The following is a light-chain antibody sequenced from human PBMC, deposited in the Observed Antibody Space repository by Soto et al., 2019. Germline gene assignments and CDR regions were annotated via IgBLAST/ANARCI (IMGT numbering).Light chain of an antibody. CDR2: YVD. Sequence: QSALTQPASVSGSPGQSITISCTGTSRDVGAYDYVSWYLQYPDKAPQLLIYYVDHRPSGVSSRFSGSKSGNTASLTISGLQAEDEADYYCQAYDYSLTAFVFGGGTKLTVL. J-gene: IGLJ3*02. V-gene: IGLV2-14*03. CDR1: SRDVGAYDY. CDR3: QAYDYSLTAFV.